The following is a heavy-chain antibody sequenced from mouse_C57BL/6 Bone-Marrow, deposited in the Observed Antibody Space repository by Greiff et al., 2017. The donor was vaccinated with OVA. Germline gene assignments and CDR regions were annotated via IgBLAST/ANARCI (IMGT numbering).Heavy chain of an antibody. J-gene: IGHJ2*01. Sequence: QVQLQQSGAELVKPGASVKLSCKASGYTFTSYWMQWVKQRPGQGLEWIGEIDPSDSYTNYNQKFKGKATLTVDTSSSTAYMQLSSLTSEDSAVYYGARDYGSSYADYFDYWGQGTTLTVSS. CDR2: IDPSDSYT. CDR3: ARDYGSSYADYFDY. D-gene: IGHD1-1*01. CDR1: GYTFTSYW. V-gene: IGHV1-50*01.